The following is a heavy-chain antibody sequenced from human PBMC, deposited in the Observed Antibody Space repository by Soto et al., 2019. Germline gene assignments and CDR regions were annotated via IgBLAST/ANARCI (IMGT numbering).Heavy chain of an antibody. CDR3: ARDPFSNYDY. J-gene: IGHJ4*02. D-gene: IGHD4-4*01. CDR1: GFGFASCS. Sequence: SSEACGFGFASCSLCWARQAPGQGLEWMGIINPSGGSTSYAQKFQGRVTMTRDTSTSTVYMELSSLRSEDTAVYYCARDPFSNYDYWGQGTLVTVSS. CDR2: INPSGGST. V-gene: IGHV1-46*01.